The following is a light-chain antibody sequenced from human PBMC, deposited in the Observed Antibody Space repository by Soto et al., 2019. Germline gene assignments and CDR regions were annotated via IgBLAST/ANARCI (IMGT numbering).Light chain of an antibody. CDR1: QSIRSN. CDR2: GAS. V-gene: IGKV3-15*01. J-gene: IGKJ1*01. CDR3: QQYHIWPPWT. Sequence: IVMTQSPDTLSVSPGEGATLSCGVSQSIRSNLAWYQQRPGQAPRLLMYGASTRADGIPARFTGSGSGTEFTLTISSLQSEDFAVYYCQQYHIWPPWTSGQGTKVDIK.